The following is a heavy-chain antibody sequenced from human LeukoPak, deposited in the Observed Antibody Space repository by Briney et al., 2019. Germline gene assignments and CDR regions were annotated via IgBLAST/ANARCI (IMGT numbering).Heavy chain of an antibody. D-gene: IGHD3-10*01. J-gene: IGHJ4*02. CDR2: IYYSGST. V-gene: IGHV4-59*01. CDR1: GGSISSYY. CDR3: AIQYYYGSGSLDY. Sequence: NPSETLSLTCTVSGGSISSYYWSWIRQPPGKGLEWIGYIYYSGSTNYNPSLKSRVTISVDTSKNQFSLKLSSVTAADTAVYYCAIQYYYGSGSLDYWGQGTLVTVSS.